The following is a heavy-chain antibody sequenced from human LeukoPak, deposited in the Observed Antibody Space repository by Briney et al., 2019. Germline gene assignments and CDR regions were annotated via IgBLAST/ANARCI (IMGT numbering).Heavy chain of an antibody. J-gene: IGHJ4*02. V-gene: IGHV3-21*01. CDR2: ITSSSSHI. CDR1: GFTFSSYT. CDR3: ARVSPTYYYDSSDFDY. Sequence: GGSLRLSCAASGFTFSSYTMNWVRQAPGKGLEWVSSITSSSSHIYYADSVKGRFTISRDNAKNSLYLQMNSLRAEDTAVYYCARVSPTYYYDSSDFDYWGQGTLVTVSS. D-gene: IGHD3-22*01.